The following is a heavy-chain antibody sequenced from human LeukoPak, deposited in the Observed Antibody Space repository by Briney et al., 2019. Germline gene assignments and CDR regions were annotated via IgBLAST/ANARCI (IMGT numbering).Heavy chain of an antibody. CDR1: GFTFSSYA. D-gene: IGHD5-24*01. Sequence: GGSLRLSCAASGFTFSSYAMSWVRQAPGKGLEWVSAISGSGGSTYYADSVKGRFTISRDNSRNTVYLQMNSLRVEDTAVHYCTKGATIGAFDIWGQGTIVTVSS. J-gene: IGHJ3*02. CDR2: ISGSGGST. CDR3: TKGATIGAFDI. V-gene: IGHV3-23*01.